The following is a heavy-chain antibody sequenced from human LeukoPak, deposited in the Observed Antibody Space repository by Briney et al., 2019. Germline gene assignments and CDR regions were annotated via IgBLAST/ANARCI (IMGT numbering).Heavy chain of an antibody. V-gene: IGHV4-4*02. CDR3: ATKSITIFGVVFDY. CDR1: GGSISSSNW. Sequence: SETLSLTCAVSGGSISSSNWWSWIRQPPGKGLEWIGEINHSGSTNYNPSLKSRVTISVDTSKNQFSLKLSSVTAADTAVYYCATKSITIFGVVFDYWGQGTLVTVSS. D-gene: IGHD3-3*01. CDR2: INHSGST. J-gene: IGHJ4*02.